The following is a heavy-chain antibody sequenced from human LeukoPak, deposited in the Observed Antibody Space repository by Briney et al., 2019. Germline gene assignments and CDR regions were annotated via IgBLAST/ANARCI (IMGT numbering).Heavy chain of an antibody. CDR1: GFTFSDYY. V-gene: IGHV3-11*01. CDR3: ARDEGADFWSGYSYYYYGMDV. CDR2: ISSSGSTI. Sequence: PGGSLRLSCAASGFTFSDYYMSWIRQAPGKGLEWVSYISSSGSTIYYADSVKGRFTISRDNAKNSLYLQMNSLRAEDTAVYYCARDEGADFWSGYSYYYYGMDVWGQGTTDTVSS. D-gene: IGHD3-3*01. J-gene: IGHJ6*02.